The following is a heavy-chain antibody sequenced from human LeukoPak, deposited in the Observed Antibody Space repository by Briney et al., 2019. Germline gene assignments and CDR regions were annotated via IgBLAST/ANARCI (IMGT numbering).Heavy chain of an antibody. Sequence: GGSLRLSCAASGFTFSSYNMNWVHQAPGKGLEWVSSISSSDSYIYYADSVKGRFTISRDNAKNSLFLQMNSLRAEDTAVYYCARDLLGYYYMDVWGKGTTVTVSS. CDR1: GFTFSSYN. V-gene: IGHV3-21*01. CDR2: ISSSDSYI. CDR3: ARDLLGYYYMDV. D-gene: IGHD2-15*01. J-gene: IGHJ6*03.